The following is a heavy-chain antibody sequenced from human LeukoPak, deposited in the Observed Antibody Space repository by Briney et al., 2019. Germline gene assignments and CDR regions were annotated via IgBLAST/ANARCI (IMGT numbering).Heavy chain of an antibody. D-gene: IGHD3-16*01. CDR2: IRYDGSNK. V-gene: IGHV3-30*02. Sequence: GGSLRLSCAASGFTFSSYGMHWVRQAPGKGLEWVAFIRYDGSNKYYADSVKGRFTISRDNPKNTLYLQMNSLRAEDTAVYYCAKDPESDHVGVHWGQGTLVTVSS. J-gene: IGHJ4*02. CDR3: AKDPESDHVGVH. CDR1: GFTFSSYG.